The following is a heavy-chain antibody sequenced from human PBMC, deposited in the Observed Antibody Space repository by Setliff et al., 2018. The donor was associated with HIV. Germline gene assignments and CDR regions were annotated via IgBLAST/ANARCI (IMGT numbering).Heavy chain of an antibody. CDR3: ARRDGRSMNAFQI. Sequence: GESLKISCKNSGYDFSRYWIGWVRQMPGKGLEWMWLIYTGDSDTKYSPSFKGQVTISVDKSITTAYLEIHNLKASDTATYYCARRDGRSMNAFQIWGPGTMVTVSS. D-gene: IGHD6-13*01. V-gene: IGHV5-51*01. CDR2: IYTGDSDT. CDR1: GYDFSRYW. J-gene: IGHJ3*01.